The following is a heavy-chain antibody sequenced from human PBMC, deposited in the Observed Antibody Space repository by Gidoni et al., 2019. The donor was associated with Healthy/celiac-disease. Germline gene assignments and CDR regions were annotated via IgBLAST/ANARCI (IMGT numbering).Heavy chain of an antibody. V-gene: IGHV3-21*01. CDR1: GFTCSSYR. D-gene: IGHD3-10*01. CDR2: ISSSSSDI. Sequence: EVQLVESGGGLVKPGGSLRLSCAASGFTCSSYRLHWVRQAPGKGREWVSSISSSSSDIYYADSVKGRFTISRDNAKNSRYLQMNSLRAEETAVYYCARDPTLWFGELKEDSDWFDPWGQGTLVTVSS. CDR3: ARDPTLWFGELKEDSDWFDP. J-gene: IGHJ5*02.